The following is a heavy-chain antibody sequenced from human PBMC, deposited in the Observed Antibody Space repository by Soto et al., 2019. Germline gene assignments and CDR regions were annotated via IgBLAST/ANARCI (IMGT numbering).Heavy chain of an antibody. CDR1: GYTFTSYA. J-gene: IGHJ5*02. CDR2: INAGNGNT. Sequence: ASVKVSCKASGYTFTSYAMHWVRQAPGQRLEWMGWINAGNGNTKYSQKFQGRVTITRDTSASTAYMELSSLRSEDTAVYYCARPPGYSSGWYNWFDPWGQGTLVTVSS. CDR3: ARPPGYSSGWYNWFDP. V-gene: IGHV1-3*01. D-gene: IGHD6-19*01.